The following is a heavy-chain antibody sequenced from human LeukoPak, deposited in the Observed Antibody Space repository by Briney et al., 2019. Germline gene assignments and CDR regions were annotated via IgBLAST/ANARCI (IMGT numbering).Heavy chain of an antibody. Sequence: PSETLSLTCTVSGGSISSYYWSWIRQPPGKGLEWIGYIYYSGSTNYNPSLKSRVTMSVDTSKSQFSLKLSSVTAADTAVYYCARWESSGYDYWGQGTLVTVSS. CDR2: IYYSGST. V-gene: IGHV4-59*01. CDR3: ARWESSGYDY. J-gene: IGHJ4*02. CDR1: GGSISSYY. D-gene: IGHD3-22*01.